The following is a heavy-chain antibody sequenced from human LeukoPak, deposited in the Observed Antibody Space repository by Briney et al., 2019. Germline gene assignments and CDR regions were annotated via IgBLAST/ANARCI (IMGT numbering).Heavy chain of an antibody. J-gene: IGHJ5*02. CDR1: GFTFSSYS. CDR2: IGGSGGPT. Sequence: GGSLRLSCAASGFTFSSYSMSWVRQAPGKGLEWVSGIGGSGGPTYYANSVKGRFTISSDNSKNTLFLQMDSLRAEDTAIYYCAKDYSIIKPEVGDPLDHWGQGTLVTVSS. CDR3: AKDYSIIKPEVGDPLDH. V-gene: IGHV3-23*01. D-gene: IGHD2-21*01.